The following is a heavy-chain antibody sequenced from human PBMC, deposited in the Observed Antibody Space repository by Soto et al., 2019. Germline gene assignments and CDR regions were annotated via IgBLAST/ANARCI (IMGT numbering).Heavy chain of an antibody. CDR2: IYSDGTT. CDR1: GFTVSSNY. V-gene: IGHV3-53*01. Sequence: GGSMRLSCAASGFTVSSNYMNWVRQAPGKGLEWVSIIYSDGTTSYADSVKGRFTISRDNFKNTLHLQMNSLRAEDTAVYYCAILSNWGQGTLVTVSS. CDR3: AILSN. J-gene: IGHJ4*02. D-gene: IGHD6-6*01.